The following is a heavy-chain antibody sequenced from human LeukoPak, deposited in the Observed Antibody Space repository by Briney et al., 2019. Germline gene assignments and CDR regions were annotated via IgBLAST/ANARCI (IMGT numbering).Heavy chain of an antibody. Sequence: GGSLRLSCAASGFTFSSYAMSWVRQAPGKGLEWVSAISGSGGSTYYADSVKGRFTISRDNSKNTLYLQMNSLRAEDTAVYYCAKLRAVVPAAGIAFDYWGQGTLVTVSS. D-gene: IGHD2-2*01. CDR3: AKLRAVVPAAGIAFDY. V-gene: IGHV3-23*01. CDR1: GFTFSSYA. CDR2: ISGSGGST. J-gene: IGHJ4*02.